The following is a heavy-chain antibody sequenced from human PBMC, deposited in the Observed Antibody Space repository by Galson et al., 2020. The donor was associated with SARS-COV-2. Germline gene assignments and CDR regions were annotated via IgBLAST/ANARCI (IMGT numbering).Heavy chain of an antibody. V-gene: IGHV4-31*11. J-gene: IGHJ5*02. CDR3: ARDSGSGWFGTVGWFDP. CDR2: IYYSGST. CDR1: GGSISSGGYY. D-gene: IGHD3-10*01. Sequence: TCAVSGGSISSGGYYWSWIRQHPGKGLEWIGYIYYSGSTYYNPSLKSRVTISVDTSKNQFSLKLSSVTAADTAVYYCARDSGSGWFGTVGWFDPWGQGTLVTVSS.